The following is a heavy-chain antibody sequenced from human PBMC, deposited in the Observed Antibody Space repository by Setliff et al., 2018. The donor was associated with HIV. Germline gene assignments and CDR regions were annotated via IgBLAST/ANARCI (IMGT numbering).Heavy chain of an antibody. V-gene: IGHV1-2*06. CDR1: GYTFTDFY. D-gene: IGHD5-12*01. J-gene: IGHJ5*02. Sequence: ASVKVSCKASGYTFTDFYIHWVRQAPGQGLEWIRRINPKSGVADYLKKFQGRVTMTTDTSTNTAHMELIRPRFDDTAVYYCARAHFLVAMTRNWFDPWGQGTLVTVSS. CDR3: ARAHFLVAMTRNWFDP. CDR2: INPKSGVA.